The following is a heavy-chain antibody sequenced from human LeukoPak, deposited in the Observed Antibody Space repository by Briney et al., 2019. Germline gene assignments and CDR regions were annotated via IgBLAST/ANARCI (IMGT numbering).Heavy chain of an antibody. J-gene: IGHJ4*02. Sequence: PGGSLRLSCAASGFTFRNFWMSWLRQAPGRGLEWVANIHPEGNEKYHVESVKGRFTISRDNAKSSLFLQMNGLRAEDTAVYYCARGDAFSGDHWGQGTLVTVSS. CDR2: IHPEGNEK. V-gene: IGHV3-7*04. CDR3: ARGDAFSGDH. CDR1: GFTFRNFW.